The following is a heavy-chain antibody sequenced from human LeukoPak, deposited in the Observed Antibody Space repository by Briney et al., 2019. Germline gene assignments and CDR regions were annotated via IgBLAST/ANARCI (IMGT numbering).Heavy chain of an antibody. CDR1: GFTFSSYE. J-gene: IGHJ4*02. CDR3: ARSSTFDY. V-gene: IGHV3-48*03. D-gene: IGHD4-11*01. CDR2: ISSSGDTR. Sequence: GGSLRLSCAASGFTFSSYEMNWVRQSRGKGPEWVSYISSSGDTRYYADSVKGRFTISRDNAKNSLYLRMNSLRAEDTAVYYCARSSTFDYWGQGTLVTVSS.